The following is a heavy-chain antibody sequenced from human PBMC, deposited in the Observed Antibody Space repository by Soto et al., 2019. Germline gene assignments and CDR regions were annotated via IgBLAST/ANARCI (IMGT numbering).Heavy chain of an antibody. CDR3: AKGDNLGPKTGYAFDP. CDR1: GASVSSNTAS. CDR2: TYFRSKWYN. Sequence: PSQTLSLTCAISGASVSSNTASWNWIRQSPSRGLEWLGRTYFRSKWYNDYAVSVRSRIIINPDTSNNQFSLQLNSVTPEDTAVYFCAKGDNLGPKTGYAFDPWGQGIMGTVSS. D-gene: IGHD5-12*01. V-gene: IGHV6-1*01. J-gene: IGHJ5*02.